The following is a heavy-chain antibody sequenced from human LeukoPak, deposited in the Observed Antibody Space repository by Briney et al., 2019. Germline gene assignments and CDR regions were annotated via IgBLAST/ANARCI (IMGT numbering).Heavy chain of an antibody. V-gene: IGHV5-51*01. CDR2: IYPGDSDT. CDR1: GYSFTSYW. D-gene: IGHD1-26*01. Sequence: GGSLKISCKGSGYSFTSYWIGWVRQMPGKGPEWMGIIYPGDSDTRYSPSFQGQVTISADKSISTAYLQWSSLKASDTAMYYCARYPGSGSYYTGGWFDPWGQGTLVTVSS. CDR3: ARYPGSGSYYTGGWFDP. J-gene: IGHJ5*02.